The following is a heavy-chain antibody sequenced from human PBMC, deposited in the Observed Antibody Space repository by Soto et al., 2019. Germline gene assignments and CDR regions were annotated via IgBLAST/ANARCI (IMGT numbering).Heavy chain of an antibody. CDR2: ISPNSEKT. CDR1: GYTFSNFG. CDR3: TKDAKFDDIYPGYFVNDL. J-gene: IGHJ5*02. V-gene: IGHV1-18*01. D-gene: IGHD3-9*01. Sequence: ASVKVSCKASGYTFSNFGISWVRQAPGEGLEWMGWISPNSEKTKIAQRFQGRVTMTTDISTSTSYLELRGLTSDDTAVYYCTKDAKFDDIYPGYFVNDLWVQGTSVTVS.